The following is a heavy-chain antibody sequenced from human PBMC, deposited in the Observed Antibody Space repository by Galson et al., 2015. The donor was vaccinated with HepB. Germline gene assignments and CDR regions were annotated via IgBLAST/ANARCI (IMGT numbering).Heavy chain of an antibody. D-gene: IGHD4-11*01. V-gene: IGHV3-30*18. CDR1: GFTFSNYG. CDR2: VSHDGSYK. CDR3: AKAPAGRFVVNYRCYYFDD. Sequence: SLRLSCAASGFTFSNYGMHWVRQAPGKGLEWVALVSHDGSYKSYAESVKGRFTSFRDNSKGTLYLQMHSLRPEDTAVYYCAKAPAGRFVVNYRCYYFDDWGQGTLVTVSS. J-gene: IGHJ4*02.